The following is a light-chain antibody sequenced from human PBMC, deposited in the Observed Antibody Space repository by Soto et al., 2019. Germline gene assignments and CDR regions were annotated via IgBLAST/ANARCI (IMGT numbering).Light chain of an antibody. Sequence: DIQMTQSPSTLSASVGDRVTITCRASQSISSWLAWYQQKPGEAPKLLIYKASSLESGVPSRFSGSGSGTEFTLTISSLQPDDFATYCCQEYNSYPMYTFGQGTKLEIK. CDR3: QEYNSYPMYT. CDR2: KAS. V-gene: IGKV1-5*03. J-gene: IGKJ2*01. CDR1: QSISSW.